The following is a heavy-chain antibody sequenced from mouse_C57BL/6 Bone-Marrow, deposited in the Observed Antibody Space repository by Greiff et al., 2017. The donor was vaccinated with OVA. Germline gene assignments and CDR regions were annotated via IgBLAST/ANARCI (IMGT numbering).Heavy chain of an antibody. V-gene: IGHV1-74*01. Sequence: QVQLKQPGAELVKPGASVKVSCEASGYTFTSYWMHWVKQRPGQGLEWIGRIHPSDSDTNYNQKFKGKATLTVDKSSSTAYMQLSSLTSEDSAVYYCAIQLRLRVSFAYWGQGTLVTVSA. CDR2: IHPSDSDT. CDR1: GYTFTSYW. D-gene: IGHD3-2*02. J-gene: IGHJ3*01. CDR3: AIQLRLRVSFAY.